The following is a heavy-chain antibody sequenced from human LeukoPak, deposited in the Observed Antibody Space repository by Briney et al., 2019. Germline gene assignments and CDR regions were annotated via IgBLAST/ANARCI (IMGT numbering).Heavy chain of an antibody. CDR3: ARQTGYSGSGDY. V-gene: IGHV1-8*01. CDR1: GYTFTSYD. CDR2: MNPNSGNT. J-gene: IGHJ4*02. Sequence: GASVTVSCKASGYTFTSYDINWVRQATGQGLEWVGWMNPNSGNTGYAQKFQGRVTMTRNTSISTAYMELSSLRSEDTAVYYCARQTGYSGSGDYWGQGTLVTVSS. D-gene: IGHD6-19*01.